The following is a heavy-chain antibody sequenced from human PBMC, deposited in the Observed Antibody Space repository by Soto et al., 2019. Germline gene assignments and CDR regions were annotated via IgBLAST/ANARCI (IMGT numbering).Heavy chain of an antibody. V-gene: IGHV4-59*01. Sequence: PSETLSLTCSVSGGSISSYYWSWIRQPPGKGLEWIGYIYYSGSTNYNPSLKSRVTISVDTSKNQFSLKLSSVTAADTAVYYCARKDFWSGNGRHYYYYMDVWGKGTTVTVSS. CDR3: ARKDFWSGNGRHYYYYMDV. D-gene: IGHD3-3*01. CDR1: GGSISSYY. CDR2: IYYSGST. J-gene: IGHJ6*03.